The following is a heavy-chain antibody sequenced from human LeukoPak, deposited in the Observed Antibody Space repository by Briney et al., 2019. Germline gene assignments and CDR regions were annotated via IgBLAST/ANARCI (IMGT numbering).Heavy chain of an antibody. V-gene: IGHV3-30*18. D-gene: IGHD6-19*01. J-gene: IGHJ4*02. CDR2: ISYDGSNK. CDR3: ANGGSGWYYFDY. CDR1: GFTFSSYG. Sequence: PGGSLRLSCAASGFTFSSYGMHWVRQAPGKGLEWAAVISYDGSNKYYADSVKGRFTISRDNSKNTLYLQMNSLRAEDTAVYYCANGGSGWYYFDYWGQGTLVTVSS.